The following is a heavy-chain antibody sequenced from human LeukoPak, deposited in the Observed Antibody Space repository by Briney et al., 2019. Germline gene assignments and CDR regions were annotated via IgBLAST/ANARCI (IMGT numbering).Heavy chain of an antibody. J-gene: IGHJ4*02. Sequence: GASVKVSCKASGYTFTGSYMHWVRQAPGQGLEWMGRINPNSGGTNYAQKFQGGVTMTRDTSISTAYMELSRLRSDDTAVYYCAGAGQNSSSWYFFDYWGQGTLVTVSS. V-gene: IGHV1-2*06. CDR1: GYTFTGSY. D-gene: IGHD6-13*01. CDR3: AGAGQNSSSWYFFDY. CDR2: INPNSGGT.